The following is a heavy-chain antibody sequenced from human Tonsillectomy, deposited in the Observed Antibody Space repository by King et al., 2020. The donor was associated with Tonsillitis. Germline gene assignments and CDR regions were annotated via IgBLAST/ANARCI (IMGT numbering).Heavy chain of an antibody. V-gene: IGHV3-30*02. J-gene: IGHJ4*02. CDR3: AKGGGIAVVGF. CDR2: IRYDGGNK. CDR1: GFIFSSYG. Sequence: QLVQSGGGVVQPGGSLRLSCAASGFIFSSYGMYWVRQAPGKGLEWVAFIRYDGGNKYYADSVKGRFTISRDNSKNTLYLQMNSLRAEDTAVYYCAKGGGIAVVGFWGQGTLVTVSS. D-gene: IGHD6-19*01.